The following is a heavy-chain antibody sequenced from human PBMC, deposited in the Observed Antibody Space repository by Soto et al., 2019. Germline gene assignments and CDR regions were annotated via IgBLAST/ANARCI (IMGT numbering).Heavy chain of an antibody. CDR3: ASAFSPWYWFDP. Sequence: ASVKVSCKASGGTFSSYAISWVRQAPGQGLEWMGGIIPIFGTANYAQKFQGRVTITADESTSTAYMELSSLRSEDTAVYYCASAFSPWYWFDPWGQGTLVTVSS. CDR1: GGTFSSYA. CDR2: IIPIFGTA. D-gene: IGHD1-20*01. V-gene: IGHV1-69*13. J-gene: IGHJ5*02.